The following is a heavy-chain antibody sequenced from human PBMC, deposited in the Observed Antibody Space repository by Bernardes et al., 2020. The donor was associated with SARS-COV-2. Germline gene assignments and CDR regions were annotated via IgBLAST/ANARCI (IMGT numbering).Heavy chain of an antibody. CDR2: IYYSGST. CDR3: ARHRNAWAGRDGYNSHFDY. Sequence: SETLSLTCTVSGGSISSSSYYWGWIRQPPGKGLELIGSIYYSGSTYYNPSLKSRVTISVDTSKNQFSLKLSSVTAADTAVYYCARHRNAWAGRDGYNSHFDYWGQGTLVTVSS. CDR1: GGSISSSSYY. D-gene: IGHD5-12*01. V-gene: IGHV4-39*01. J-gene: IGHJ4*02.